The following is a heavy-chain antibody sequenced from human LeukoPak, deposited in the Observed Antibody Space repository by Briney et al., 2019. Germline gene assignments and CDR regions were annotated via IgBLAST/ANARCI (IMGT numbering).Heavy chain of an antibody. Sequence: GESLKISCKGSGYTFTGYYIHWVRQAPGQGLEWMGWINPNSGDTNSAQKFQGRVTMTRDTSITTAYMELRSLRSDDTAVYYCARDGNFDYWGQGTLVTVSS. CDR2: INPNSGDT. V-gene: IGHV1-2*02. J-gene: IGHJ4*02. CDR3: ARDGNFDY. D-gene: IGHD1-26*01. CDR1: GYTFTGYY.